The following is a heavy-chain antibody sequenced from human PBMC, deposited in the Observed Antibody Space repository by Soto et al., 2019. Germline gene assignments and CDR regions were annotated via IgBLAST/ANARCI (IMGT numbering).Heavy chain of an antibody. CDR2: ISGSGENT. J-gene: IGHJ3*02. CDR3: ARENWGKAFDI. D-gene: IGHD7-27*01. CDR1: AFTLSSYN. Sequence: EGTLRLPCAAPAFTLSSYNMSWVRQAPGKGLEWVSIISGSGENTHYADSVKGRFTISRDNSKNTLYLQVNRLRAEDTALYYCARENWGKAFDIWGQGTMVTVS. V-gene: IGHV3-23*01.